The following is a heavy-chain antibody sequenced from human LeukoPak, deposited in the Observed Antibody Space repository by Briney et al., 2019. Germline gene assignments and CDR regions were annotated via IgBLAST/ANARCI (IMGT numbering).Heavy chain of an antibody. CDR1: GFTFRNYG. V-gene: IGHV3-33*01. J-gene: IGHJ4*02. CDR2: IFYDGSKK. CDR3: ARSLGXTTFDW. D-gene: IGHD3-16*01. Sequence: GGSLRLSCVASGFTFRNYGMHWIRQAPGKGLEWVSVIFYDGSKKYYADFVKGRFTISRDNSKNVVYLQMDSLRAEDTAFYYCARSLGXTTFDWWGXGTLVTVPS.